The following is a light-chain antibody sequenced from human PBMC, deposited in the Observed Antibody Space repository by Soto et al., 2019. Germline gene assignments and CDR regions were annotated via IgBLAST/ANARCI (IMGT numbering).Light chain of an antibody. CDR3: QQYGASPMYA. V-gene: IGKV3-20*01. Sequence: DIVLTQSPGPLSFSPGETAPLSCRASQNISSSYLAWYQQRPGQAPRLLIYGAINRATGIPDRFTGSWSGADFTLTINRLEPEDFALYYCQQYGASPMYAFGQGTKL. J-gene: IGKJ2*01. CDR2: GAI. CDR1: QNISSSY.